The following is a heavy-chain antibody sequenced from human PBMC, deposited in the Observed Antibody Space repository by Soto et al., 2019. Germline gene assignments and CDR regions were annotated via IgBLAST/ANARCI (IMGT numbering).Heavy chain of an antibody. CDR3: AKGGAIVAAGTRVYLYNAMDV. D-gene: IGHD1-26*01. CDR2: INPNSGDT. V-gene: IGHV1-2*02. J-gene: IGHJ6*02. Sequence: ASVKVSCKASGYTFTGYYVHWVRQAPGQGLEWMGWINPNSGDTYLAQRFQGRVTMNRDTSIGTAYMELRGLTSDDTAEYYCAKGGAIVAAGTRVYLYNAMDVWRQGTTVTVSS. CDR1: GYTFTGYY.